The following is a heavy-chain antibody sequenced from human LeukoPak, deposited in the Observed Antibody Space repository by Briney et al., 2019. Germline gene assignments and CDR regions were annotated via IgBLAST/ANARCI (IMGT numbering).Heavy chain of an antibody. J-gene: IGHJ4*02. D-gene: IGHD1-26*01. Sequence: GRSLRLSCAASGFTFNNYAMHWVRQAPGKGLEWVAFMSYDGSAEYYADSVKGRFTLSRDNSKKTLSLEMNSLRAEDTAIYYCAKDLSGTYVSFYFDSWGQGTLVTVSS. CDR3: AKDLSGTYVSFYFDS. CDR2: MSYDGSAE. V-gene: IGHV3-30*04. CDR1: GFTFNNYA.